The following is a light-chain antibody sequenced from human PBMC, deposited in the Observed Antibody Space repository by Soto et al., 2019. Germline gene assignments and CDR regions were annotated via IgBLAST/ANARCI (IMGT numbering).Light chain of an antibody. Sequence: QSALTQPHSMSGSPGQSVAISCTGTSSDVGGYNYVSWYQQHPGKAPKLMIYDVSKRPSGVPDRFSGSKSGNTASLTISGLQAEDEADYYCCSYAGSYSYVLGTGTKLTVL. V-gene: IGLV2-11*01. J-gene: IGLJ1*01. CDR1: SSDVGGYNY. CDR3: CSYAGSYSYV. CDR2: DVS.